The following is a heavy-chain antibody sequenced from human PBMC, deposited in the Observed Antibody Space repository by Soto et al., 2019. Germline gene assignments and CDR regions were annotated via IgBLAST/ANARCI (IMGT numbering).Heavy chain of an antibody. CDR3: ARGFGDYIWGAEYDY. CDR2: INHSGST. Sequence: QVQLQQWGAGLLKPSETLSLTCAVYGGSFSGYYWSWIRQPPGKGLEWIGEINHSGSTNYNPSLKSRVTISVDTSKSQFSLKLSSVTAADTAVYYCARGFGDYIWGAEYDYWGQGTLVTVSS. D-gene: IGHD3-16*01. CDR1: GGSFSGYY. J-gene: IGHJ4*02. V-gene: IGHV4-34*01.